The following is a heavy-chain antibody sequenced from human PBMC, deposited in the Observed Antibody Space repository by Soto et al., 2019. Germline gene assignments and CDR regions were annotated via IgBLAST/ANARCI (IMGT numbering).Heavy chain of an antibody. Sequence: PSETLSLTCTVSGGSISSYYWSWIRQPPGKGLEWIGYIYYSGSTNYNPSLKSRVTISVDTSKNQFSLKLSSVTAADTAVYYCASLSGSSPIADYWGQGTLVTVSS. CDR1: GGSISSYY. CDR2: IYYSGST. D-gene: IGHD1-26*01. V-gene: IGHV4-59*01. J-gene: IGHJ4*02. CDR3: ASLSGSSPIADY.